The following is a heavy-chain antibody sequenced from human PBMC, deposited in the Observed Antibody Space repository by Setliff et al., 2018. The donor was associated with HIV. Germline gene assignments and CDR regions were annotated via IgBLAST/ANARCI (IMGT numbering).Heavy chain of an antibody. CDR1: GGSISSSSYC. CDR2: IYYSGST. D-gene: IGHD2-15*01. CDR3: ARQSCGSGGSCYPWFDP. V-gene: IGHV4-39*01. Sequence: SETLSLTCTVSGGSISSSSYCWGWIRQPPGKGLEWIGSIYYSGSTYDNPALKSRVTISVDTSKNQFSLKLSSVTAADTAVYYCARQSCGSGGSCYPWFDPWGQGTLVPSPQ. J-gene: IGHJ5*02.